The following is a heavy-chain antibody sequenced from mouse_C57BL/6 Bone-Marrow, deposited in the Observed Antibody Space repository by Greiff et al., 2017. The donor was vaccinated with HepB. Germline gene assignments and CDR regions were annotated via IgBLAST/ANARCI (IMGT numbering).Heavy chain of an antibody. CDR1: GYTFTSYW. CDR2: IDPSDSYT. Sequence: QVQLQQPGAELVKPGASVKLSCKASGYTFTSYWMQWVKQRPGQGLEWIGEIDPSDSYTNYNQKFKGKATLTVDTSSSTAYMQLSSLTSEDSAVYYCARTYYDRTVYFDYWGQGTTLTVSS. J-gene: IGHJ2*01. V-gene: IGHV1-50*01. D-gene: IGHD2-4*01. CDR3: ARTYYDRTVYFDY.